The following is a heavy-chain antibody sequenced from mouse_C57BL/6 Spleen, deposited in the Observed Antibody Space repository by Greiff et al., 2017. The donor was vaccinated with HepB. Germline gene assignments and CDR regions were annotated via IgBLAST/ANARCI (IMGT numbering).Heavy chain of an antibody. V-gene: IGHV1-82*01. CDR2: IYPGDGDT. D-gene: IGHD4-1*01. Sequence: VQLQQSGPELVKPGASVKISCKASGYAFSSSWMNWVKQRPGKGLEWIGRIYPGDGDTNYNGKFKGKATLTADKSSSTAYMQLSSLTSEDSAVYFCARYELGYYAMDYWGQGTSVTVSS. CDR3: ARYELGYYAMDY. J-gene: IGHJ4*01. CDR1: GYAFSSSW.